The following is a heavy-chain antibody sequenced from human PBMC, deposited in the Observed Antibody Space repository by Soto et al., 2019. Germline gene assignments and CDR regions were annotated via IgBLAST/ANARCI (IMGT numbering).Heavy chain of an antibody. CDR2: IYYSGST. CDR1: GGSISSSSYY. J-gene: IGHJ4*02. CDR3: ARHTPAISISDH. D-gene: IGHD2-15*01. Sequence: SETLSLTCTVSGGSISSSSYYWGWIRQPPGKGLEWIGSIYYSGSTYYNPSLKSRVTISVDTSKNQFSLKLSSVTAADTTVYYCARHTPAISISDHWGQGTLVTVSS. V-gene: IGHV4-39*01.